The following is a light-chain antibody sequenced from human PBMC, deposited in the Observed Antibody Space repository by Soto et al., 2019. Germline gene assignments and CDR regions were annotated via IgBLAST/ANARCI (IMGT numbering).Light chain of an antibody. CDR1: SCDVGGYAY. CDR2: EVS. J-gene: IGLJ2*01. CDR3: SSYTDNTAPA. V-gene: IGLV2-14*01. Sequence: QSALTQPASVSGSPGQSITITCTGTSCDVGGYAYVSWYQQYPGKAPKLVISEVSNRPSGISHRFSGSRSGNTASLTISGLQAEDEADYYCSSYTDNTAPAFGGGTQVSVL.